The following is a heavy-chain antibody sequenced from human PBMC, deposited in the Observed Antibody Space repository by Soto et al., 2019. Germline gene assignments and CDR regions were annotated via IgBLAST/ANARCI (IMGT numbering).Heavy chain of an antibody. J-gene: IGHJ4*02. CDR1: GDPFNFYS. CDR3: ASSYGSGYRAFDY. V-gene: IGHV1-69*02. D-gene: IGHD3-10*01. CDR2: VNPIVSMS. Sequence: QVQLVQSGAEVKRPGSSVKVSCKASGDPFNFYSINWVRQAPGLGLEWMGRVNPIVSMSNYAQKFQGRVTITADTSTSTAYMELSILRSEDTAIYYCASSYGSGYRAFDYWGQGALVTVSS.